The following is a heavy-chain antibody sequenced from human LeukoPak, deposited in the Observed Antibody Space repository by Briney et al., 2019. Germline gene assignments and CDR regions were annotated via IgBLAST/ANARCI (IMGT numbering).Heavy chain of an antibody. CDR3: ATGALPRIVGSVDFDY. J-gene: IGHJ4*02. Sequence: ASVKVSCKASGGTFSSYAISWVRQAPGQGLEWMGGIIPIFGTANYARKFQGRVTITTDESTSTAYMELSSLRSEDTAVYYCATGALPRIVGSVDFDYWGQGTLVTVSS. V-gene: IGHV1-69*05. CDR2: IIPIFGTA. CDR1: GGTFSSYA. D-gene: IGHD1-26*01.